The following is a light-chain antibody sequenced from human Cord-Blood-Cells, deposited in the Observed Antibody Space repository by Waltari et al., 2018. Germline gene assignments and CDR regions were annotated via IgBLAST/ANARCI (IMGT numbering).Light chain of an antibody. CDR3: QQYNNWPPGS. V-gene: IGKV3-15*01. J-gene: IGKJ2*03. CDR2: GAS. Sequence: ELVMTQSPATLSVSPGERATLCCRASQSVSSNLAWYQQKPGQAPRLLIYGASTRATGIPARFSGSGSGTEFTLTISSLQSEDFAVYYCQQYNNWPPGSFGQGTKLEIK. CDR1: QSVSSN.